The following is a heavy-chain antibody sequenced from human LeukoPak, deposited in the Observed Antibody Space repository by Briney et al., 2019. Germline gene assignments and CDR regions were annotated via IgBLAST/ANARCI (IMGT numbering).Heavy chain of an antibody. J-gene: IGHJ5*02. Sequence: GGSLRLSCVASGFTFSSYNINWVRQAPGKGLEWVSSISSSGDYIYYADSVKGRFTISRDNAKNSLYLQMNSLRAEDTAVYYCARDAPAGYCSGGSCYSWFDPWGQGTLVTVSS. CDR2: ISSSGDYI. CDR1: GFTFSSYN. CDR3: ARDAPAGYCSGGSCYSWFDP. V-gene: IGHV3-21*01. D-gene: IGHD2-15*01.